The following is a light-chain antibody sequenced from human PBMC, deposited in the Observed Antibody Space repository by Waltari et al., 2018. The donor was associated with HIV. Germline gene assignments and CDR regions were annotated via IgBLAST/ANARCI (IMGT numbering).Light chain of an antibody. V-gene: IGLV1-44*01. CDR2: SNN. J-gene: IGLJ3*02. CDR1: SSNIGSNT. CDR3: ATWDDSLNGRWV. Sequence: QSVLTQPPSASGTPGQRVTIPCSGSSSNIGSNTVNWYQQPPGTAPKRLIYSNNQRPSGVPDRFSGSKSGTSASLAISGLQSEDEADYYCATWDDSLNGRWVFGGGTKLTVL.